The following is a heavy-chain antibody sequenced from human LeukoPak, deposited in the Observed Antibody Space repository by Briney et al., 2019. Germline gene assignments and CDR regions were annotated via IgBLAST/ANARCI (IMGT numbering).Heavy chain of an antibody. CDR2: IYSGGST. J-gene: IGHJ1*01. CDR3: ASDSYSPEYFQH. D-gene: IGHD2-15*01. V-gene: IGHV3-66*01. CDR1: GFSVSNNY. Sequence: GGSLRLSCAASGFSVSNNYMSWVRQAPGKGLEWVSVIYSGGSTFYADPVKGRFTISRDNSKNTLYLQMNSLRAEGTAVYYCASDSYSPEYFQHWGQGTLVTVSS.